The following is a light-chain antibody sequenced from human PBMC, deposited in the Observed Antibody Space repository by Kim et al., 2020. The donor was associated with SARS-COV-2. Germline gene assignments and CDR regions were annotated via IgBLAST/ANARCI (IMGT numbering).Light chain of an antibody. CDR3: QTWGTPVV. V-gene: IGLV4-69*01. CDR1: GGRNGDD. J-gene: IGLJ7*01. CDR2: VNRDGSQ. Sequence: GVTCRRTRTRGGGRNGDDVEWHRQQPERGPHFLIKVNRDGSQYKGDGIPGRFSGSSSEYERYRTIANLQSDDEADYYCQTWGTPVVFGGGTQLTVL.